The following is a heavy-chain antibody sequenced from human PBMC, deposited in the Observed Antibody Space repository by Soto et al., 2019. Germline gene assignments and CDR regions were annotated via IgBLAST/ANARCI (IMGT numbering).Heavy chain of an antibody. CDR2: IKQDGSEK. D-gene: IGHD3-16*02. CDR3: ARDFLPPDVWGSYRHGYYFDY. V-gene: IGHV3-7*05. CDR1: GFTFSSYW. Sequence: GGSLRLSCAASGFTFSSYWMSWVRQAPGKGLEWVANIKQDGSEKYYVDSVKGRFTISRDNAKNSLYLQMNSLRAEDTAVYYCARDFLPPDVWGSYRHGYYFDYWGQGTLVTVSS. J-gene: IGHJ4*02.